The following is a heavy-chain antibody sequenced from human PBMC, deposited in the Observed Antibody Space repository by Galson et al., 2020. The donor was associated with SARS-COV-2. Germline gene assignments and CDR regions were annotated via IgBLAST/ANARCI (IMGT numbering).Heavy chain of an antibody. Sequence: SETLSLTCTVSGGSISSSSYYWGWIRQPPGKGLEWIRSISYSGSANYSPSLKSRVTISVDTSKNQLSLNLNSVTAADTAPYYCARDSGPSRRYFDYWGQGTLVTVSS. D-gene: IGHD1-26*01. CDR2: ISYSGSA. V-gene: IGHV4-39*07. J-gene: IGHJ4*02. CDR1: GGSISSSSYY. CDR3: ARDSGPSRRYFDY.